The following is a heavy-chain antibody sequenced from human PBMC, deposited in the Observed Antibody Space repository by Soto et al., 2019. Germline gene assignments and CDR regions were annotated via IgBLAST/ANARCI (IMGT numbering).Heavy chain of an antibody. Sequence: LQLRESGPGPVKASETLSLTCSVSGGSISGRAYYWAWIRQPPGKGLEWIGSIYYSGTTNSNPSLKSRVIISVDTAKNQFSLNLTSVTAPDTATYYCAREQCGGEKCFSERDVYYYYVDVWGKGTTVTVSS. CDR2: IYYSGTT. CDR3: AREQCGGEKCFSERDVYYYYVDV. V-gene: IGHV4-39*01. J-gene: IGHJ6*03. D-gene: IGHD2-21*01. CDR1: GGSISGRAYY.